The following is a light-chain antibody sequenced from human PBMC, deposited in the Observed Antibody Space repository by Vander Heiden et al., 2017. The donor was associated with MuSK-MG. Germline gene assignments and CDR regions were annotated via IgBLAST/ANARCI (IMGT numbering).Light chain of an antibody. V-gene: IGKV1-9*01. CDR3: QQLNSYAFT. Sequence: IQLTESPSSLSASVGDRVTITCRASQGISSYLAWYQQKPGKAPKLLIYAASTLQSGVPSRFSGSGSGTYFTLTISSLHPEDFATYYCQQLNSYAFTFGPGTKVDIK. J-gene: IGKJ3*01. CDR1: QGISSY. CDR2: AAS.